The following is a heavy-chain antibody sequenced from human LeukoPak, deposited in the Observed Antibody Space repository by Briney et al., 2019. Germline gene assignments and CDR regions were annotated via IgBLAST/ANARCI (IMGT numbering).Heavy chain of an antibody. V-gene: IGHV4-34*01. CDR3: ARRRWVLWFGESRGRNWFDP. CDR1: GGSFSGYY. D-gene: IGHD3-10*01. Sequence: PSETLSLTCAVYGGSFSGYYWSWIRQPPGKGLEWIGEINHSGSTNYNPSLKSRVTISVDTSKNQFSLKLSSVTAADTAVYYCARRRWVLWFGESRGRNWFDPWGQGTLVTVSS. J-gene: IGHJ5*02. CDR2: INHSGST.